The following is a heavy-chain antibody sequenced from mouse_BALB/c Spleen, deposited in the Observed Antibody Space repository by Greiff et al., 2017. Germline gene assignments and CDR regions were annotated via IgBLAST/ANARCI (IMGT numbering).Heavy chain of an antibody. J-gene: IGHJ2*01. V-gene: IGHV5-6*02. CDR1: GFTFSSYG. CDR2: ISSGGSYT. CDR3: ARRPDGGFDY. Sequence: DVKLVESGGDLVKPGGSLKLSCAASGFTFSSYGMSWVRQTPDKRLEWVATISSGGSYTYYPDSVKGRFTISRDNAKNTLYLQMSSLKSEDTAMYYCARRPDGGFDYWGQGTTLTVSS.